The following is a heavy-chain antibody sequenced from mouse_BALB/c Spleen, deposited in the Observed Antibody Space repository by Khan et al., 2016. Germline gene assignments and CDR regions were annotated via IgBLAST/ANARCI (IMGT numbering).Heavy chain of an antibody. V-gene: IGHV1S136*01. Sequence: EVQLQESGPELVKPGASVKMSCKASGYTFTSYVMHWVKQKSGQGLEWIGHINPYSDGTKYNEKFKGTATLTSANSSSTAYMETSSLTSEDSAVYYCARGDGNYRTYWYFDVWGAGTTVTVSS. J-gene: IGHJ1*01. CDR3: ARGDGNYRTYWYFDV. D-gene: IGHD2-1*01. CDR1: GYTFTSYV. CDR2: INPYSDGT.